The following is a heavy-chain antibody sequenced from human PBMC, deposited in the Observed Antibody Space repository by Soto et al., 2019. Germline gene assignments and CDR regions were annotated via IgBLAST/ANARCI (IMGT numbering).Heavy chain of an antibody. D-gene: IGHD3-10*01. J-gene: IGHJ4*02. V-gene: IGHV1-3*01. Sequence: GASVKVSCKASGYTFTSYAMHWVRQAPGQRLEWMGWINAGNGNTKYSQKFQGRVTITRDTSASTAYMELSSLRSEDTAVYYCARVKVRGAKNGAFGYWGQGTLVTVSS. CDR3: ARVKVRGAKNGAFGY. CDR2: INAGNGNT. CDR1: GYTFTSYA.